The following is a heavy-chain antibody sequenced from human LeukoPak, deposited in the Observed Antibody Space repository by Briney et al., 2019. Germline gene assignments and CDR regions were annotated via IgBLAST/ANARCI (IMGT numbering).Heavy chain of an antibody. CDR2: MYSDGST. CDR1: GFTVSRKY. Sequence: GGSLRLSCAASGFTVSRKYMSWVRQAPGKGLEWVSAMYSDGSTHYADSVKGRFTISRDNSKNTLDLQMNSLRAEDTAVYYCARTKIWVYPFEYWGQGTLVTVSS. D-gene: IGHD2-8*01. V-gene: IGHV3-66*01. CDR3: ARTKIWVYPFEY. J-gene: IGHJ4*02.